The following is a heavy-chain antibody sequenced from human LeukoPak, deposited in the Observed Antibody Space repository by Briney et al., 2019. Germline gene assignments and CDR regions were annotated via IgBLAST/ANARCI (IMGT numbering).Heavy chain of an antibody. CDR1: GGSISSYY. D-gene: IGHD2-15*01. CDR2: IYYSGST. V-gene: IGHV4-59*01. CDR3: AREKISLYAFDI. Sequence: RASETLSLTCTVSGGSISSYYWSWIRQPPGKGLEWIGYIYYSGSTNYNPSLKSRVTISVDTSKNQFSLKLSSVTAADAAVYYCAREKISLYAFDIWGQGTMVTVSS. J-gene: IGHJ3*02.